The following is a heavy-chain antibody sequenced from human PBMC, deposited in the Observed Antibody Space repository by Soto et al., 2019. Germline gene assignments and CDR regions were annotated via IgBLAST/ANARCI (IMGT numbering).Heavy chain of an antibody. Sequence: EVQLVESGGGLVQPGGSLRLSCAASGFTFSSYSMNWVRQAPGKGLEWVSYISSGSSTIYYADSVKGRFTISRDNAKNSLYLQMNSLRDEDTSVYYCARVDYGGAIYWGQGTLVTVSS. CDR2: ISSGSSTI. CDR1: GFTFSSYS. D-gene: IGHD4-17*01. V-gene: IGHV3-48*02. CDR3: ARVDYGGAIY. J-gene: IGHJ4*02.